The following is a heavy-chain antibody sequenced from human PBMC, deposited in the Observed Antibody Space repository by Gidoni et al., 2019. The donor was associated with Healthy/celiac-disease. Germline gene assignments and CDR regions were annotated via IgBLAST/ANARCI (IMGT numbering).Heavy chain of an antibody. CDR3: ARGRKLIVATPVAFDI. D-gene: IGHD2-15*01. CDR2: MSSSSSYT. Sequence: QVPRVSPGGGLVEPGAALSPSCAASGFPFGDGYMSWIRQAPGKGREWVSYMSSSSSYTNYADAVKGRFTISRDNAKNSLYLQMNSLRAEDTAVYYCARGRKLIVATPVAFDIWGQGTMVTVSS. J-gene: IGHJ3*02. V-gene: IGHV3-11*05. CDR1: GFPFGDGY.